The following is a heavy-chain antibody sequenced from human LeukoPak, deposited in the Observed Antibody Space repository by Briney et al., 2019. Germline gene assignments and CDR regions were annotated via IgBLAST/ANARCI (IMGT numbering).Heavy chain of an antibody. J-gene: IGHJ5*02. D-gene: IGHD3-16*02. CDR2: IWFDGNSK. Sequence: GGSLRHFSSMPGSTSGNFGIHSVRQPPGKGLEWVAVIWFDGNSKYYGDSVKGRFAISRDNSNNTLYLQMNTLRGEDTAVYYCARRYGNSFHPWGQGILVTVSS. V-gene: IGHV3-33*01. CDR1: GSTSGNFG. CDR3: ARRYGNSFHP.